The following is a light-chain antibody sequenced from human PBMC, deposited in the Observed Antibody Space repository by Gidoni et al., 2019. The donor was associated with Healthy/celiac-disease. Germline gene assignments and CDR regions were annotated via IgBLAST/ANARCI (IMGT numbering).Light chain of an antibody. J-gene: IGKJ1*01. V-gene: IGKV1-5*03. CDR3: QQYNSYLWT. CDR2: KAS. CDR1: QSISSW. Sequence: DIQMTQSPSTLSASVGDRVTITCRASQSISSWLAWYQQKPGKAPKLLIYKASSLESGGPSRFSGSGSGTEFTLTSSSLQPDDFATYYCQQYNSYLWTFXXXTKVEIK.